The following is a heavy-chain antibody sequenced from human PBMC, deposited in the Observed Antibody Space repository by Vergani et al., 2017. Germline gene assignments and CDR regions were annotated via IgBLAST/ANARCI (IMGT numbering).Heavy chain of an antibody. Sequence: VQLLESGGGLVQPGGSLRLSCAASGFTFSSYGMHWVRQAPGKGLEWVAIMSYDGSNKYYADSGKGRFTISRDNSKNTLYLQMNSLRAEDPAVYYCARDYDGWNTLGVWGQGTLVTVSS. CDR3: ARDYDGWNTLGV. CDR1: GFTFSSYG. CDR2: MSYDGSNK. V-gene: IGHV3-30*03. J-gene: IGHJ4*02. D-gene: IGHD1/OR15-1a*01.